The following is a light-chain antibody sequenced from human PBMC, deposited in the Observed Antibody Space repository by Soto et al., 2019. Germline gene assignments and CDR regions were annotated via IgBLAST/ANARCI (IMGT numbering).Light chain of an antibody. CDR2: DTF. J-gene: IGKJ1*01. CDR3: QQSFTTPWT. CDR1: ESIRNE. V-gene: IGKV1-39*01. Sequence: DIQMTQSPSSLSASLGDRVTITCRPSESIRNELDWFQQRPGTAPRLLIYDTFTLQSGVPSRFSGSVSGTECSLTIRSLQAGDSAIYYCQQSFTTPWTFGQGTKVEI.